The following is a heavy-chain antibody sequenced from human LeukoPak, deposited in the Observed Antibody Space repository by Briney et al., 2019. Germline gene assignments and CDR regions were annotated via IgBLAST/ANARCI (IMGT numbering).Heavy chain of an antibody. Sequence: SETLSLACTVSGGSISSSSYYWGWIRQPPGKGLEWIGSIYYSGSTYYNPSLKSRVTISVDTSKNQFSLKLSSVTAADTAVCYCARHRHIAAAGTAPQRAGDYWGQGTLVTVSS. J-gene: IGHJ4*02. CDR2: IYYSGST. V-gene: IGHV4-39*01. CDR1: GGSISSSSYY. CDR3: ARHRHIAAAGTAPQRAGDY. D-gene: IGHD6-13*01.